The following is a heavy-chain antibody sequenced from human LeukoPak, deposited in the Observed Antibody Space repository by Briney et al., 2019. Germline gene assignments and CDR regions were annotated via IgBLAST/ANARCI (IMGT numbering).Heavy chain of an antibody. D-gene: IGHD1-14*01. CDR3: ARDSFETDIDY. Sequence: GGSLRLSCAASGFTFSDYYMSWIRQAPGKGLEWVSYISSSGSTIYYADSVKGRFTISRDNAKNSLYLQMNNLRAEDTAVYYCARDSFETDIDYWGQGTLVTVSS. J-gene: IGHJ4*02. CDR1: GFTFSDYY. CDR2: ISSSGSTI. V-gene: IGHV3-11*04.